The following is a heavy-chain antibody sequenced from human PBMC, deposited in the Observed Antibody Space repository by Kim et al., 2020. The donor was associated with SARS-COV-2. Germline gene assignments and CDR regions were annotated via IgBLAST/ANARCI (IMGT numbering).Heavy chain of an antibody. Sequence: SETLSLTCAVSGGSISSSNWWSWVRQPPGKGLEWIGEIYHSGSTNYNPSLKSRVTISVDKSKNQFSLKLSSVTAADTAVYYCARDPIRDGSGWFRLAFDIWGQGTMVTVSS. CDR1: GGSISSSNW. CDR2: IYHSGST. J-gene: IGHJ3*02. V-gene: IGHV4-4*02. CDR3: ARDPIRDGSGWFRLAFDI. D-gene: IGHD6-19*01.